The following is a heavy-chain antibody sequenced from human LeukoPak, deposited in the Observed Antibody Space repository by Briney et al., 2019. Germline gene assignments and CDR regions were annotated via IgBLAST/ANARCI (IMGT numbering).Heavy chain of an antibody. Sequence: SVKVSCKASGGTFSSYAISWVRRAPGQGLEWMGRIIPIFGTANYAQKFQGRVTITMDESTSTAYMELSSLRSEDTAVYYCARGLWFGELFGAFDIWGQGTMVTVSS. CDR1: GGTFSSYA. CDR2: IIPIFGTA. J-gene: IGHJ3*02. CDR3: ARGLWFGELFGAFDI. D-gene: IGHD3-10*01. V-gene: IGHV1-69*05.